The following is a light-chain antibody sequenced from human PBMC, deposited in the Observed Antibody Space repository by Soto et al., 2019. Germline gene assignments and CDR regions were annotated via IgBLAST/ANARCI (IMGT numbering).Light chain of an antibody. CDR2: DAS. V-gene: IGKV1-5*01. CDR3: QQYNSYSPT. CDR1: QSISSW. Sequence: GDRVTITCRTSQSISSWLAWYQQKPGKAPKLLIHDASSLESGVPSRFSGSGSGTEFTLTISSLQPDDFATYYCQQYNSYSPTFGQGTKVEIK. J-gene: IGKJ1*01.